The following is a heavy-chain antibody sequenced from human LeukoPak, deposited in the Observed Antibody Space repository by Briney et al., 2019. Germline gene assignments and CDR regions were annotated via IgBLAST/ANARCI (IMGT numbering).Heavy chain of an antibody. CDR2: ISSSSSYI. V-gene: IGHV3-21*01. D-gene: IGHD6-19*01. CDR3: ASSPVAGRTTGAFDI. Sequence: GGSLRLSCAASGFTFSSYAMSWVRQAPGKGLEWVSSISSSSSYIYYADSVKGRFTISRDNAKNSLYLQMNSLRAEDTAVYYCASSPVAGRTTGAFDIWGQGTMVTVSS. J-gene: IGHJ3*02. CDR1: GFTFSSYA.